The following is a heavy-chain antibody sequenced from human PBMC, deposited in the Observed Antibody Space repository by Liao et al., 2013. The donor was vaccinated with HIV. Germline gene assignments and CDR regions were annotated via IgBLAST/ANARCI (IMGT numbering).Heavy chain of an antibody. CDR1: GGSISSGSYY. CDR2: IYTSGST. CDR3: ARNGYSYGSFDY. Sequence: QLQLQESGPGLVKPSQTLSLTCTXSGGSISSGSYYWSWIRQPAGKGLEWIGRIYTSGSTNYNPSLKSRVTISVDTSKNQFSLKLSSVTAADTAVYYCARNGYSYGSFDYWGQGNPGHRLL. D-gene: IGHD5-18*01. V-gene: IGHV4-61*02. J-gene: IGHJ4*02.